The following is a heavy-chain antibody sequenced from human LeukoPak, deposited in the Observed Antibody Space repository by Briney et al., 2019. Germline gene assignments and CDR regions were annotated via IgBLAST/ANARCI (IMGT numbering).Heavy chain of an antibody. CDR1: GYSISSGYY. J-gene: IGHJ4*02. CDR3: ASGYGGYNLLY. Sequence: SETLSLTCTVSGYSISSGYYWGWIRQPPGKGLQWIGSIYHSGSTYYNPSLKSRVTISVDTSKNQFSLKLSPVTAADTAVYYCASGYGGYNLLYWGQGTLVTVSS. V-gene: IGHV4-38-2*02. D-gene: IGHD4-23*01. CDR2: IYHSGST.